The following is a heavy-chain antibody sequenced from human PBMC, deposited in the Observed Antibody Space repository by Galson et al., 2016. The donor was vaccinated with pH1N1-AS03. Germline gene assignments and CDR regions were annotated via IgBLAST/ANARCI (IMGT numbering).Heavy chain of an antibody. Sequence: SLRLSCAASGFTFNSYWMHWVRQVPGKGLVWVSRINDDGSSTSYADTVEGRFSISGDNAKNTLYLQMNRLRAEDTAVYYCARGLSHSRYFCYYYMDVWGEGTTVTVSS. CDR1: GFTFNSYW. CDR2: INDDGSST. D-gene: IGHD1-14*01. V-gene: IGHV3-74*01. CDR3: ARGLSHSRYFCYYYMDV. J-gene: IGHJ6*03.